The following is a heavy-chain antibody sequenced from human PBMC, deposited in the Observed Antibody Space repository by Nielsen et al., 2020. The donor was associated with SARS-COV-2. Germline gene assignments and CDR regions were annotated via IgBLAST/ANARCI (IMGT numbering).Heavy chain of an antibody. Sequence: GESLKISCAASGFTFSDYYMSWIRQAPGKGLEWVSSISSSSSYIYYADSVKGRFTISRDNAKNSLYLQMNSLRAEDTAVYYCAIQGLRGIDYWGQGTLVTVSS. CDR2: ISSSSSYI. V-gene: IGHV3-11*06. CDR3: AIQGLRGIDY. D-gene: IGHD3-16*01. J-gene: IGHJ4*02. CDR1: GFTFSDYY.